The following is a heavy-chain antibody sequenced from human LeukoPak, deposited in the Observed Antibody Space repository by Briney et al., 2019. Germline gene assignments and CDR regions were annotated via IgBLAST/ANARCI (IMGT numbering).Heavy chain of an antibody. CDR2: ISSSGST. CDR3: ARSGRGYDFWSGYRGDAFDI. Sequence: PSQTLSLTCTVSGDSISSGDYYWSWIRQPAGKGLEWIGRISSSGSTNYNPSLKSRVTISVDTSKNQFSLKLSSVTAADTAVYYCARSGRGYDFWSGYRGDAFDIWGQGTMVTVSS. CDR1: GDSISSGDYY. V-gene: IGHV4-61*02. D-gene: IGHD3-3*01. J-gene: IGHJ3*02.